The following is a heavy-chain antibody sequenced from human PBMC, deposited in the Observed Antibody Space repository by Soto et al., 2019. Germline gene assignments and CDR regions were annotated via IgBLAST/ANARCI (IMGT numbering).Heavy chain of an antibody. CDR3: VREGYSGSYAAF. J-gene: IGHJ4*02. CDR1: GSTFSNYD. Sequence: GGSLRLSCEASGSTFSNYDMDWVRQAPGKGLEWVAIISFDGSKTYYADSVKGRFTVSRDNSKNTLFLQMNSLRPDDTATYYCVREGYSGSYAAFWGQGSLVTVS. CDR2: ISFDGSKT. D-gene: IGHD1-26*01. V-gene: IGHV3-30*03.